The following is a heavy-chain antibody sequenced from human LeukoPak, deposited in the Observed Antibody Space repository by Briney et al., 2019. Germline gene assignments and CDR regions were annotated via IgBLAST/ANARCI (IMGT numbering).Heavy chain of an antibody. V-gene: IGHV3-23*01. J-gene: IGHJ4*02. CDR3: AKDRNYDFWSGTQIDY. CDR1: GITFSSHA. CDR2: ISGSGGST. D-gene: IGHD3-3*01. Sequence: GGSLRLSCAASGITFSSHAMSWVRQAPGKGLEWVSVISGSGGSTDYADSVKGRFTISRDNSKNTLYLQMNSLRAEDTAVYYCAKDRNYDFWSGTQIDYWGQGTLVTVSS.